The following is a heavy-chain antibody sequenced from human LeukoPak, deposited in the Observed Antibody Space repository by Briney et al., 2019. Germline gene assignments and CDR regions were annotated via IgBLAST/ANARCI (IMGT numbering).Heavy chain of an antibody. CDR1: GFTFSSYA. Sequence: GGSLRLSCAASGFTFSSYAMSWVRQAPGKGLEWVSAISGSGGSTYYADSVKGRFTISRDNSKNTLYLQMNSLRAEDTAVYYCAKDARGYSSGWYYFDYWGQGTLVTVSS. V-gene: IGHV3-23*01. CDR3: AKDARGYSSGWYYFDY. D-gene: IGHD6-19*01. CDR2: ISGSGGST. J-gene: IGHJ4*02.